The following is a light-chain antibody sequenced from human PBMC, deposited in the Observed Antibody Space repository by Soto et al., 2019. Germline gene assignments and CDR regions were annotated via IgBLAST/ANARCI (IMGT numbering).Light chain of an antibody. CDR3: QQYGSSPPIT. CDR1: QSVRSY. Sequence: EIVLKHSLATLSLSPCERATLSFSASQSVRSYLAGYQQKPGQAPRLLIYGASSRATGIPDRFSGSGSGTDFTLTISRLEPEDFAVYYCQQYGSSPPITFGQGTRLEI. CDR2: GAS. J-gene: IGKJ5*01. V-gene: IGKV3-20*01.